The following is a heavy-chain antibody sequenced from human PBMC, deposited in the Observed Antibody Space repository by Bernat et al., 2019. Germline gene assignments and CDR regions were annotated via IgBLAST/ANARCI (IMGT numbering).Heavy chain of an antibody. CDR3: ASRNGYTFVDY. D-gene: IGHD5-24*01. CDR2: IYSSGST. V-gene: IGHV4-31*03. CDR1: GGSISSGGYY. Sequence: QVQLQESGPGLVKPSQTLSLTCTVSGGSISSGGYYWIWIRQHPGKGLERIGYIYSSGSTYYNPSIKSRTMISVDTSKNQFSLRLTSVTAADTAVYYCASRNGYTFVDYWGQGTLVTVSS. J-gene: IGHJ4*02.